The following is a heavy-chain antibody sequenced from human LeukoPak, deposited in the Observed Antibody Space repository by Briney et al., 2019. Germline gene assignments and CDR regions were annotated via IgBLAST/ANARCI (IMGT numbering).Heavy chain of an antibody. V-gene: IGHV4-34*01. CDR3: ARDAGYRPTKRFDY. CDR1: GGSFSGYY. CDR2: INHSGST. Sequence: SETLSLTCALYGGSFSGYYWSWIRQPPGKGLEWIGEINHSGSTNYNPSLKSRVTISVDTSKNQFSLKLSSVTAADTAVYYCARDAGYRPTKRFDYWGQGTLVTVSS. J-gene: IGHJ4*02. D-gene: IGHD3-16*02.